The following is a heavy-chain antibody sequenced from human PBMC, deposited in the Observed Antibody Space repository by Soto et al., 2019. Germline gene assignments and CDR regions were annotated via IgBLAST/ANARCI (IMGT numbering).Heavy chain of an antibody. D-gene: IGHD3-3*01. V-gene: IGHV4-34*01. J-gene: IGHJ6*02. Sequence: SETLSLTCAVYGGSFSGYYWSWIRQPPGKGLEWIGEINHSGSTNYNPSLKSRVTISVDTSKNQFSLKLSSVTAADTAVYYCARSSSGNYDFWSGYYNYYYYGMDVWGQGTTVTVSS. CDR1: GGSFSGYY. CDR2: INHSGST. CDR3: ARSSSGNYDFWSGYYNYYYYGMDV.